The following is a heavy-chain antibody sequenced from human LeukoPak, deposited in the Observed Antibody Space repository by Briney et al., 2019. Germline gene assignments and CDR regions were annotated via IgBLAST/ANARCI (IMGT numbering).Heavy chain of an antibody. CDR3: ARVGYCSHGSCLRLDWYFDL. V-gene: IGHV4-59*01. D-gene: IGHD2-15*01. J-gene: IGHJ2*01. Sequence: PSETLSLTCAVSGDSISSWYWSWIRQPPGKGLEWIGYIYYSGTTYYNPSLKSRVSISFDTSKNQFSLKLSSVTAADAAVYYCARVGYCSHGSCLRLDWYFDLWGRGTLVTVSS. CDR2: IYYSGTT. CDR1: GDSISSWY.